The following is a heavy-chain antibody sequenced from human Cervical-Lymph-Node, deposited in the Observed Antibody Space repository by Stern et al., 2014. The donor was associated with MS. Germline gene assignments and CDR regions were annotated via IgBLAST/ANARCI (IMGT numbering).Heavy chain of an antibody. D-gene: IGHD3-10*01. J-gene: IGHJ5*02. V-gene: IGHV1-69*01. CDR2: IVLMFAKA. Sequence: VQLVESGAEVKKPGSSVRVSCKASGGSFKSYAFNWLRQAPGQGLEWRGDIVLMFAKANSAQKFQGRVTVTADEATNTVYMELSFLTSEDTAVYYCARERSIHYPAFAPWGQGTLVTVSS. CDR1: GGSFKSYA. CDR3: ARERSIHYPAFAP.